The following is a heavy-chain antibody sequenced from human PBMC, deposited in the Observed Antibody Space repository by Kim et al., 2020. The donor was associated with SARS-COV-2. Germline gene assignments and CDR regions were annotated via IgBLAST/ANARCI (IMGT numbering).Heavy chain of an antibody. J-gene: IGHJ6*02. CDR2: ISSNGGST. CDR1: GFTFSSYA. CDR3: ARGYCSSTSCYMWGGDGYHYGMDV. Sequence: GGSLRLSCAASGFTFSSYAMHWVRQAPGKGLEYVSAISSNGGSTYYANSVKGRFTISRDNSKNTLYLQMGSLRAEDMAVYYCARGYCSSTSCYMWGGDGYHYGMDVWGQRATVTVSS. D-gene: IGHD2-2*02. V-gene: IGHV3-64*01.